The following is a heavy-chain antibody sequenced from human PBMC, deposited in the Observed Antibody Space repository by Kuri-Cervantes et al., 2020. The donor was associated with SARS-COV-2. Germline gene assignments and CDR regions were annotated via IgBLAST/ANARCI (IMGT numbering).Heavy chain of an antibody. CDR2: ISYDGSNK. CDR3: ARELRHYYDSSGLCDY. J-gene: IGHJ4*02. CDR1: GFTFSSYA. V-gene: IGHV3-30-3*01. Sequence: GESLKISCAASGFTFSSYAMHWVRQAPGKGLEWVAVISYDGSNKYYADSVKGRFTISRDNSKNTLYLQMNSLRAEDTAVYYCARELRHYYDSSGLCDYWGQGTLVTVSS. D-gene: IGHD3-22*01.